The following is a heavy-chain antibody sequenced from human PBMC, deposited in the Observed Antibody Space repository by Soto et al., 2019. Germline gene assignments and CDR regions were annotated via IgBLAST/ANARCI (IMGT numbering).Heavy chain of an antibody. CDR3: VDSVPF. D-gene: IGHD2-2*01. V-gene: IGHV4-4*02. J-gene: IGHJ4*02. Sequence: QGQLQESGPGLVNPSGTLSLTGPVSGASINRDKWWTWVRQPPGKVLEWFGDIDHTGTTNYDSSLKSSAPVSIDESKNPFSLKLNSLTAADTAVDYCVDSVPFGGQGTLVAGSS. CDR1: GASINRDKW. CDR2: IDHTGTT.